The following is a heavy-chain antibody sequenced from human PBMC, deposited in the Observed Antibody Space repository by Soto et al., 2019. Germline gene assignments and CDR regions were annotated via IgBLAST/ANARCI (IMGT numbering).Heavy chain of an antibody. CDR2: IIPVLGVT. D-gene: IGHD5-12*01. Sequence: QVQLVQSGPEVKKPGSSVRISCRSGGDTFSSYTVSWVRQTPGQGLEWMGRIIPVLGVTNYSRKFKGRMTITADKSKTTAHMELSSRKSEDTARYYCARRRYGGLDDYTQDYYGMDVWGQGTSVIVSS. V-gene: IGHV1-69*02. J-gene: IGHJ6*02. CDR1: GDTFSSYT. CDR3: ARRRYGGLDDYTQDYYGMDV.